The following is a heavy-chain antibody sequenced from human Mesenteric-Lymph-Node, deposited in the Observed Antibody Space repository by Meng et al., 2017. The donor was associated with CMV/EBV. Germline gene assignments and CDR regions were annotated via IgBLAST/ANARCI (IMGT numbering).Heavy chain of an antibody. CDR1: GFTFSTYW. D-gene: IGHD1-1*01. J-gene: IGHJ4*02. CDR3: ARDAMCTGLTGCYFDY. V-gene: IGHV3-7*01. CDR2: INEGGDGM. Sequence: GESLKISCAASGFTFSTYWMGWVRQAPGKGLEWVANINEGGDGMIYVDSVRGRFTISRDNAKNSLYLQMNSLRAEDTAVYYCARDAMCTGLTGCYFDYWGQGTLVTVSS.